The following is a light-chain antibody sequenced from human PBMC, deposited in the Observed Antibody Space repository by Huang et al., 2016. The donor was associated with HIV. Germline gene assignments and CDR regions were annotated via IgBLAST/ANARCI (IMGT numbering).Light chain of an antibody. V-gene: IGKV4-1*01. CDR1: QSIVYSSTDESY. Sequence: DIVMTQSPDSLAVSLGERATSNCKSSQSIVYSSTDESYLAWYHQRPGQPPKLRIYWAPTREDGVPDRFSVSGSGTDFTITISSLQAEDVAVYDCQQYCSSPFTFGPGTKVDIK. J-gene: IGKJ3*01. CDR3: QQYCSSPFT. CDR2: WAP.